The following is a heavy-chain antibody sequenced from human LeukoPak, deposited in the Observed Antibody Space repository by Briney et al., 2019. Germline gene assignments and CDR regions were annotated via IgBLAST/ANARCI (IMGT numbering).Heavy chain of an antibody. J-gene: IGHJ4*02. V-gene: IGHV3-33*06. D-gene: IGHD5-12*01. CDR2: IWYDGSNK. CDR1: GFTFSSYA. CDR3: AKVGSGYDLNPFDY. Sequence: GGSLRLSCAASGFTFSSYAMSWVRQAPGKGLEWVAVIWYDGSNKYYADSVKGRFTISRDNSKNTLYLQMNSLRAEDTAVYYCAKVGSGYDLNPFDYWGQGTLVTVSS.